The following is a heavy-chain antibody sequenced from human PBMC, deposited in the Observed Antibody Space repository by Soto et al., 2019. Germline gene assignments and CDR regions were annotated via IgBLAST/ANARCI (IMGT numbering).Heavy chain of an antibody. J-gene: IGHJ3*02. V-gene: IGHV3-21*01. CDR3: ARYLPSYMVRGVHDAFDI. Sequence: GGSLRLSCAASGFTFSSYSMNWVRQAPGKGLEWVSSISSSSSYIYYADSVKGRFTISRDNAKNSLYLQMNSLRAEDTAVYYFARYLPSYMVRGVHDAFDIWGQGTMVTVSS. D-gene: IGHD3-10*01. CDR2: ISSSSSYI. CDR1: GFTFSSYS.